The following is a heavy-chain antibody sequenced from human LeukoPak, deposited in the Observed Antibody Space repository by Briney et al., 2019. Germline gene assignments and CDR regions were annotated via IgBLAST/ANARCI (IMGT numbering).Heavy chain of an antibody. Sequence: ASVKVSCKASGYTFTSYDINWVRQATGQGLEWMGWMNPNSGNTGYAQKFQGRVTMTRNTSISTAYMELSSLRSEDTAVYYCARGRCSSTSCYFIVSWSFDIWGQGTMVTVSS. J-gene: IGHJ3*02. D-gene: IGHD2-2*01. CDR3: ARGRCSSTSCYFIVSWSFDI. V-gene: IGHV1-8*01. CDR2: MNPNSGNT. CDR1: GYTFTSYD.